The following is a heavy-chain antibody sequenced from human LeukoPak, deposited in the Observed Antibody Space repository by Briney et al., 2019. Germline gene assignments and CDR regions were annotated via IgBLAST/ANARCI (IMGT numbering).Heavy chain of an antibody. V-gene: IGHV3-23*01. J-gene: IGHJ4*02. Sequence: PGGSLRLSCAGSGFTLSNAYTNWVRQAPGKGLEWVSAISGSGGSTYYADSVKGRFTISRDNSKNTLYLQMNSLGADDTAVYYCAKGNWRYFDYWGQGTLVTVSS. CDR3: AKGNWRYFDY. D-gene: IGHD1-1*01. CDR1: GFTLSNAY. CDR2: ISGSGGST.